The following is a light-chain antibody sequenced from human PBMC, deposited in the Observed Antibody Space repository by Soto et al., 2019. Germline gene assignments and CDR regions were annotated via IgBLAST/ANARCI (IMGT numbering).Light chain of an antibody. Sequence: DIQMTQSPSTLSASVGDRVTITCRASQSISGWLAWYQQIPGKAPKLLIYKASGLASGVPSRFSGSGSGTEFTLTISSLQPDDFATYFCQQYNSYPITCGQGTRLEIK. J-gene: IGKJ5*01. V-gene: IGKV1-5*03. CDR1: QSISGW. CDR3: QQYNSYPIT. CDR2: KAS.